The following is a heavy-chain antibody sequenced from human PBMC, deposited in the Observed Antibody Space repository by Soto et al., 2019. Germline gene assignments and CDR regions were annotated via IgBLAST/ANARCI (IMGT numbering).Heavy chain of an antibody. D-gene: IGHD6-13*01. CDR2: INPNSGGT. Sequence: ASVKLSCKASGYTFTGYYMHWVRQAPGQGLEWMGWINPNSGGTNYAQKFQGWVTMTRDTSISTAYMELSRLRSDDTAVYYCARESIAAAGTNAFDIWGQGTMVTVSS. J-gene: IGHJ3*02. CDR1: GYTFTGYY. V-gene: IGHV1-2*04. CDR3: ARESIAAAGTNAFDI.